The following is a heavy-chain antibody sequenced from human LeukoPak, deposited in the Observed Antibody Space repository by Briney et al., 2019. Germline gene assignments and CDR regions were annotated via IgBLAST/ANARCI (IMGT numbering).Heavy chain of an antibody. V-gene: IGHV4-59*01. J-gene: IGHJ4*02. D-gene: IGHD5-24*01. Sequence: SETLSLTCTVSGDSISSYYWSWIRQPPGKGLEWIGYIYYSGSTNYNPSLKSRVTISVDTSKIQFSLKLSSVTAADTAVYYCASGDGYNPFDYWGQGTLVTVSS. CDR2: IYYSGST. CDR1: GDSISSYY. CDR3: ASGDGYNPFDY.